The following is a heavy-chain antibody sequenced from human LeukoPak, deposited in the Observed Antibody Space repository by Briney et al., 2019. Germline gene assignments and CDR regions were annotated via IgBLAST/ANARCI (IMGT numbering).Heavy chain of an antibody. Sequence: GASVKVSCKASGYTFTSYDINWVRQATGQGLEWMGWMNPNSGNTGYAQKFQGRVTMTRNTSMSTAYMELSSLRSEDTAVYYCARDGSHYGSGSYYLVPWGQGTLVTVSS. V-gene: IGHV1-8*02. D-gene: IGHD3-10*01. CDR3: ARDGSHYGSGSYYLVP. J-gene: IGHJ5*02. CDR2: MNPNSGNT. CDR1: GYTFTSYD.